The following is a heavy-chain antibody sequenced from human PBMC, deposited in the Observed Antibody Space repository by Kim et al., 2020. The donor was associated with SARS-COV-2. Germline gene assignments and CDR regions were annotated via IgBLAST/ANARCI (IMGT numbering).Heavy chain of an antibody. V-gene: IGHV1-69*13. Sequence: SVKVSCKASGGTFSSYAISWVRQAPGQGLEWMGGIIPIFGTANYAQKFQGRVTITADESTSTAYMELSSLRSEDTAVYYCARALKYSSIVVDDPDYYYYGMDVWGQGTTVTVSS. CDR3: ARALKYSSIVVDDPDYYYYGMDV. CDR2: IIPIFGTA. D-gene: IGHD6-13*01. J-gene: IGHJ6*02. CDR1: GGTFSSYA.